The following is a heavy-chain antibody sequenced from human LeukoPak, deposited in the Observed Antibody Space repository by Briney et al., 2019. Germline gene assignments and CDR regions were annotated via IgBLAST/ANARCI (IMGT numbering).Heavy chain of an antibody. V-gene: IGHV3-33*01. J-gene: IGHJ5*02. D-gene: IGHD2-15*01. CDR1: GFTFSSYG. CDR2: IWYDGSNK. Sequence: GRSLRLSCAASGFTFSSYGMHWVRQAPGKGLEWVAVIWYDGSNKYYADSVKGRFTISRDNSKNTLYLQMNSLRAEDTAVYYCARDIVSHCSGGSCYNWFGPWGQGTLVTVSS. CDR3: ARDIVSHCSGGSCYNWFGP.